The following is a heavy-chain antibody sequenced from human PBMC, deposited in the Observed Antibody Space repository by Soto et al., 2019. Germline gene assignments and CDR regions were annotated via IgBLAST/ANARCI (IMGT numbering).Heavy chain of an antibody. CDR2: INHSGST. V-gene: IGHV4-34*01. D-gene: IGHD4-17*01. J-gene: IGHJ5*02. CDR3: ARVIQPGPTTVTTPTDWFDP. CDR1: GVWSRYCC. Sequence: SETRSLKRACYGVWSRYCCLLLFRPPPGEGLGWIGEINHSGSTNYNPSLKSRVTISVDTSKNQFSLKLSSVTAADTAVYYCARVIQPGPTTVTTPTDWFDPWGQVNLVTVS.